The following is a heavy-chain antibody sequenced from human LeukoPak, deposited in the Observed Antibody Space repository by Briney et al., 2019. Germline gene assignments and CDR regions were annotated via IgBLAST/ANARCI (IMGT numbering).Heavy chain of an antibody. Sequence: GGSLRLSCTASGFTFSSYGMHWVRQAPGKGLEWVSFIRFDGSEKYYAGSVRGRFTISRDNSKNTLSLQMNSLRAEDTALYYCAKDVYDCSGGSCPQYYYVMDVWGQGTTVTVSS. CDR1: GFTFSSYG. D-gene: IGHD2-15*01. V-gene: IGHV3-30*02. J-gene: IGHJ6*02. CDR3: AKDVYDCSGGSCPQYYYVMDV. CDR2: IRFDGSEK.